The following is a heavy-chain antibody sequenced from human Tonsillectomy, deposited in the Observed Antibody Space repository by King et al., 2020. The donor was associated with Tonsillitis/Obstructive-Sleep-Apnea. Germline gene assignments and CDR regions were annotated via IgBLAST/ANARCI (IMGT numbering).Heavy chain of an antibody. CDR3: ASLVTSFDY. Sequence: VQLQESGPGLVKPSETLSLTCTVSGGSVSSGSYYWSWIRQPPGKGLEWIGYFYYSGNTNYNPSLKSRVTISVDPSKNQFSLKLSSLTAAYTAVYFCASLVTSFDYWGQGALVTVSS. D-gene: IGHD1-26*01. CDR1: GGSVSSGSYY. J-gene: IGHJ4*02. V-gene: IGHV4-61*01. CDR2: FYYSGNT.